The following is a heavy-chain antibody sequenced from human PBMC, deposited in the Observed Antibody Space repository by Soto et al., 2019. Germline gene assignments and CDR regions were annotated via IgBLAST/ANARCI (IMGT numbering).Heavy chain of an antibody. J-gene: IGHJ4*02. CDR1: GYTLTSYG. V-gene: IGHV1-18*04. Sequence: ASVKVSCKASGYTLTSYGISWVRQAPGQGLEWMGWISAYNGNTNYAQKLQGRVTMTTDTSTSTAYMELRSLRSDDTAVYYCARDLAGRQHFDYWGQGILVTVSS. CDR3: ARDLAGRQHFDY. D-gene: IGHD3-10*01. CDR2: ISAYNGNT.